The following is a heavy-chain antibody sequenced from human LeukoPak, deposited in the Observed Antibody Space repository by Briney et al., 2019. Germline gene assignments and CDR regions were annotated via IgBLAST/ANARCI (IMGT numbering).Heavy chain of an antibody. CDR3: AREDYDFWSGYYNNWFDP. D-gene: IGHD3-3*01. CDR1: GFTFSTYS. Sequence: SGGSLRLSCAASGFTFSTYSMNWVRQAPGKGLEWISYIGTSSSTIWYADSVKGRFTISRDNAKTSLYLQMSSLRAEDTAVYYCAREDYDFWSGYYNNWFDPWGQGTLVTVSS. V-gene: IGHV3-48*01. J-gene: IGHJ5*02. CDR2: IGTSSSTI.